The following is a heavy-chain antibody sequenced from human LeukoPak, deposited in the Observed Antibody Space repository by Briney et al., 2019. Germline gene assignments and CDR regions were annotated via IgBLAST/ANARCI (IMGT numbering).Heavy chain of an antibody. CDR1: GGSFSGYY. V-gene: IGHV4-34*01. J-gene: IGHJ5*02. Sequence: SETLSLTCAVYGGSFSGYYWSWIRQPPGKGLEWIGEVNHSGSTNYNPSLKSRVTISVDTSKNQFSLKLSSVTAADTAVYYCARDRYYGSGSDVRFDPWGQGTLVTVSS. D-gene: IGHD3-10*01. CDR2: VNHSGST. CDR3: ARDRYYGSGSDVRFDP.